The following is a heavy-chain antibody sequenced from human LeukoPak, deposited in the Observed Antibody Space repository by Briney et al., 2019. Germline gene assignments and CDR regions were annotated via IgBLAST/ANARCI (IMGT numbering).Heavy chain of an antibody. Sequence: SETLSLTCAVYGGSFSGYYWSWIRQRPGKGLEWIGEINHSGSTNYKPYLKSRVTISVDMAKNQFSLKLSSVTAADTAVYYCARIRYNLDYWGQGTLVSVSS. V-gene: IGHV4-34*01. CDR2: INHSGST. CDR3: ARIRYNLDY. CDR1: GGSFSGYY. J-gene: IGHJ4*02. D-gene: IGHD1-1*01.